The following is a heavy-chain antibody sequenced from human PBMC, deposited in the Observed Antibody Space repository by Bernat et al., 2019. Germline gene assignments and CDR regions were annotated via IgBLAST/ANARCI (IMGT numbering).Heavy chain of an antibody. D-gene: IGHD2-2*01. CDR3: TLIVLVPAVTVKQRDG. J-gene: IGHJ6*02. V-gene: IGHV3-73*01. CDR1: GFTFSGSA. CDR2: IRSKANSYAT. Sequence: EVQLVESGGGLVQPGGSLKLSCAASGFTFSGSAMHWVRQASGKGLEWVGRIRSKANSYATAYAASVKGRFTISRDDSKNTAYLQMNSLKTEDTAVYYCTLIVLVPAVTVKQRDGGGQGTTATVTS.